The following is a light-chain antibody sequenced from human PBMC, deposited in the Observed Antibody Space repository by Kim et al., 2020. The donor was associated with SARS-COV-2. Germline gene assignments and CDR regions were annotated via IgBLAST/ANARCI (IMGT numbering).Light chain of an antibody. CDR1: TSNIGTKS. V-gene: IGLV1-44*01. CDR3: TSWDANLNGWV. J-gene: IGLJ3*02. CDR2: NYS. Sequence: ELTQPPSASGTPGQRVIISCSGSTSNIGTKSVSWFQQLPGTAPKLLIYNYSQRPSGVPDRFSGSKSGTSASLAISGLQSEDEADYYCTSWDANLNGWVFGEGTQLTVL.